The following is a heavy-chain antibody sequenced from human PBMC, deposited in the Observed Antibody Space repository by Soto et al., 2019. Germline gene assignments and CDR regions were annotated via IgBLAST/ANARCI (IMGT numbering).Heavy chain of an antibody. CDR1: GGTISSWY. CDR3: ARRYGSAIDY. D-gene: IGHD1-26*01. J-gene: IGHJ4*02. CDR2: IYYSGST. V-gene: IGHV4-59*08. Sequence: ESGPGLVKPSETLSLTCTVSGGTISSWYWSWIRQPPGKGLEWIGYIYYSGSTNCNPSLKVRVTIPVDTSKNQFSLKLSAVTAADTAVYYCARRYGSAIDYWGQGTLVTVSS.